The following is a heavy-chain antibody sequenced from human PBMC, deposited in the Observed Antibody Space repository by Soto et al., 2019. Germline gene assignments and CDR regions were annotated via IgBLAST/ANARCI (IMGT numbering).Heavy chain of an antibody. D-gene: IGHD3-22*01. CDR1: GYTFTNND. V-gene: IGHV1-8*02. CDR3: ARDRGSSGPLGEYFDY. CDR2: MNPGSGDT. J-gene: IGHJ4*02. Sequence: ASVKVSCKASGYTFTNNDVSWVRQATGQGLEWMGWMNPGSGDTGYAQKFQGRVTMTRDISIATAYMELNSLTAADTAVYYCARDRGSSGPLGEYFDYWGQGTLVTVSS.